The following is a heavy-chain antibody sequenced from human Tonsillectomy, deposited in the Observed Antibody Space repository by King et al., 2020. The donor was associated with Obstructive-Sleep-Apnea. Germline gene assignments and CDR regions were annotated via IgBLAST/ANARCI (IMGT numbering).Heavy chain of an antibody. D-gene: IGHD6-19*01. CDR1: GFTFSTYW. J-gene: IGHJ4*02. Sequence: VQLVESGGGLVQPGGSLRLSCAASGFTFSTYWMSWVRQAPGEGLEWVANIKQDESEKYYVDSVKGRVTISRDNAKNSLYLQMNSLRAEDTAVYYCARKQWLVSPFDYWGQGTLVTVSS. CDR3: ARKQWLVSPFDY. CDR2: IKQDESEK. V-gene: IGHV3-7*01.